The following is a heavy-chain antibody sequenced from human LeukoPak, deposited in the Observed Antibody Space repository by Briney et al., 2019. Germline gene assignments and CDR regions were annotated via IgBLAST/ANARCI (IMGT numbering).Heavy chain of an antibody. V-gene: IGHV1-69*05. J-gene: IGHJ4*02. CDR2: IIPIFGTA. Sequence: SVKVSCKASGGTFSSYAISWVRQAPGQGLEWMGGIIPIFGTANYAQKLQGRVTMTTDTSTSTAYMELRSLRSDDTAVYYCARSIGITIFGVVESIDYWGQGTLVTVSS. D-gene: IGHD3-3*01. CDR3: ARSIGITIFGVVESIDY. CDR1: GGTFSSYA.